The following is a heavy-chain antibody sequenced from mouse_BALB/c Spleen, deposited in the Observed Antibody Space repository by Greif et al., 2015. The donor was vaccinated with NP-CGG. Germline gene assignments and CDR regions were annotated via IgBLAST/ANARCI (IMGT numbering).Heavy chain of an antibody. V-gene: IGHV14-3*02. Sequence: VQLQQSGAELVKPGASVKLSCTASGFNIKDTYMHWVKQRPEQGLEWIGRIDPANGNTKYDPKFQGKATITADTPSNTAYLQLSSLTSEDTAVYYCARDGYGSSFYYAMDYWGQGTSVTVSS. CDR3: ARDGYGSSFYYAMDY. CDR1: GFNIKDTY. CDR2: IDPANGNT. D-gene: IGHD1-1*01. J-gene: IGHJ4*01.